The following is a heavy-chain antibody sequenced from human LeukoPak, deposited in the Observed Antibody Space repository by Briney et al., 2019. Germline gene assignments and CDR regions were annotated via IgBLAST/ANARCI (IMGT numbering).Heavy chain of an antibody. J-gene: IGHJ4*02. D-gene: IGHD2-15*01. Sequence: SVKVSCKASGFTFTSSVVQWVRQTRGQRLEWIGWIVVGSGNTNYAQKFQERVTITRDMSTSTTYMELSSLRSEDTAVYYCAADGAKYRSGGSCSEFWDYWGQGTLVTVSS. CDR2: IVVGSGNT. CDR1: GFTFTSSV. CDR3: AADGAKYRSGGSCSEFWDY. V-gene: IGHV1-58*01.